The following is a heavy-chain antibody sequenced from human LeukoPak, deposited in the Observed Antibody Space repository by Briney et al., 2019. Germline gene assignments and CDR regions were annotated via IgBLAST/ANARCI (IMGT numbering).Heavy chain of an antibody. D-gene: IGHD2-15*01. Sequence: GSLRLSCAASGFNFNDFYMSWIRQAPGKGLEWIGYIYYSGSTNYNPSLKSRVTISVDTSKNQFSLKLSSVTAADTAVYYCARSGDIVVVVAATPEPYFDYWGQGTLVTVSS. CDR1: GFNFNDFY. CDR3: ARSGDIVVVVAATPEPYFDY. CDR2: IYYSGST. J-gene: IGHJ4*02. V-gene: IGHV4-59*01.